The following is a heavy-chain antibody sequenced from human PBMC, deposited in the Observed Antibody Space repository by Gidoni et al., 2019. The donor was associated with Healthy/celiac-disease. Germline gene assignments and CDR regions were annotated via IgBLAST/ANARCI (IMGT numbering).Heavy chain of an antibody. CDR2: ISYDGSNK. J-gene: IGHJ3*02. D-gene: IGHD3-22*01. V-gene: IGHV3-30*18. CDR1: GSPVSTYG. Sequence: QVQRVESGGCVVQPGSSLSLSGAASGSPVSTYGIHWVRQAPGKGLEWLAVISYDGSNKYYADYVKGRFTISRDNSKNTLYLQMNSLRAEDTAVYYCAKTLGDYDNDAFDIWGQGTMVTVSS. CDR3: AKTLGDYDNDAFDI.